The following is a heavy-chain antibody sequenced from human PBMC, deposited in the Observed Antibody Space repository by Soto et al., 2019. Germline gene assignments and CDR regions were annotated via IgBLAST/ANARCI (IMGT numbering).Heavy chain of an antibody. Sequence: QVQLVQSGPEVKKPGASVKVSCKASGYTFTSYGISWVRQAPGQGLEWLGWISAYSGKRNYTQKLQGRVTLTTDTSTSTAYMELRSLRSDDTAEYYCAREPPMSTGYWGQGTQVTVSS. D-gene: IGHD4-17*01. CDR1: GYTFTSYG. J-gene: IGHJ4*02. CDR2: ISAYSGKR. CDR3: AREPPMSTGY. V-gene: IGHV1-18*01.